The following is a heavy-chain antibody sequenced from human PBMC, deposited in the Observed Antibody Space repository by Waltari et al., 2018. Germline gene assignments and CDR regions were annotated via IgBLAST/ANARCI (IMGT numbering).Heavy chain of an antibody. V-gene: IGHV4-38-2*01. CDR2: IYPSGST. Sequence: QVQLXXXGPGLVXPXXTLSLTXXVSGYSXXXXXXXGWXRQPPGKGLGWIGRIYPSGSTYXXPSLTTRLTISLDTXXHRFSLXXSSMTAAXXXXYYWAXXGXLEATXWGQGTLXXXXS. D-gene: IGHD3-3*01. CDR1: GYSXXXXXX. J-gene: IGHJ4*02. CDR3: AXXGXLEATX.